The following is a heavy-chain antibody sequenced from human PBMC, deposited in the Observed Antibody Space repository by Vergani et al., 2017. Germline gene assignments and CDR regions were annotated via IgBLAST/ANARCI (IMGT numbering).Heavy chain of an antibody. CDR2: INHSGRT. Sequence: QVQLQQWGAGLLKPSETLSLTCAVYGGSFSGYYWSWIRQPPGKGLEWIGEINHSGRTNYNPSLKSRVTISVDTSKNQFSLKLSSVTAADTAVYYCARISQREVDYWGQGTLVTVSS. CDR1: GGSFSGYY. CDR3: ARISQREVDY. J-gene: IGHJ4*02. D-gene: IGHD1-26*01. V-gene: IGHV4-34*01.